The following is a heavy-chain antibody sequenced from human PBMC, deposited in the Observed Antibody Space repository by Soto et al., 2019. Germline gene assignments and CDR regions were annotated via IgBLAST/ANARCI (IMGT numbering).Heavy chain of an antibody. CDR1: GFTFSSYA. CDR2: ISGSGGST. Sequence: GGSLRLSCAASGFTFSSYAMSWVRQAPGKGLEWVSAISGSGGSTYYADSVKGRFTISRDNSKNTLYLQMNSLRAEDTAVYYCAKDLGYCSGGSCYNRGIWGVFDYWGQGTLVTVSS. D-gene: IGHD2-15*01. CDR3: AKDLGYCSGGSCYNRGIWGVFDY. J-gene: IGHJ4*02. V-gene: IGHV3-23*01.